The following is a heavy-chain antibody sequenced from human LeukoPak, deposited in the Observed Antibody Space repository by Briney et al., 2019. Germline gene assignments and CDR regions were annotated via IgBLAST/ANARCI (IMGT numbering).Heavy chain of an antibody. V-gene: IGHV2-70*11. J-gene: IGHJ4*02. CDR2: IDWDDDK. CDR3: ARERMIRGVITDY. CDR1: GFSLSTSGMC. Sequence: QTLSLTCTFSGFSLSTSGMCVSWIRQPPGKALERLARIDWDDDKYYSTSLKTRLTISKDTSKNQVLLTMTNMDPVDTATYYCARERMIRGVITDYWGQGTLVTVSS. D-gene: IGHD3-10*01.